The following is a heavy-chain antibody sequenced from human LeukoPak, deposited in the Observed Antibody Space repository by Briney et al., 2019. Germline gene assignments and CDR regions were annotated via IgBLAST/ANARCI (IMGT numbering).Heavy chain of an antibody. D-gene: IGHD6-13*01. CDR3: ARVRVESSSWYRTGVFDY. Sequence: ASVKVSCKASGYTFTSYGISWVRQAPGQGLEWMGWISAYNGNTNYAQKLQGRVTMTTDTSTSTAYMELRSLRSDDTAVYYCARVRVESSSWYRTGVFDYWGQGTLVTVSS. CDR2: ISAYNGNT. V-gene: IGHV1-18*01. CDR1: GYTFTSYG. J-gene: IGHJ4*02.